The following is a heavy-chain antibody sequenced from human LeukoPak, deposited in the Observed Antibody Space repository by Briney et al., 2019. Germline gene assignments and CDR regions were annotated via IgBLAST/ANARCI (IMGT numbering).Heavy chain of an antibody. CDR1: GGSISSYY. CDR3: ARGPYSSSWYDFGY. CDR2: IYYSGST. V-gene: IGHV4-59*01. D-gene: IGHD6-13*01. J-gene: IGHJ4*02. Sequence: SETLSLTCTVSGGSISSYYWSWIRQPPGKGLEWIGYIYYSGSTNYNPSLKSRVTISVDTSKNQFSLKLSSVTAADTAVYYCARGPYSSSWYDFGYWGQGTLVTVSS.